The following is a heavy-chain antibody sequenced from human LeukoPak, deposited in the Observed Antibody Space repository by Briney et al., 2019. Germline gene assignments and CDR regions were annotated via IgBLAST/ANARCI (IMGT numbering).Heavy chain of an antibody. V-gene: IGHV4-38-2*02. CDR2: IYHSGST. Sequence: SETLSLTCTVSGYSISSGYYWGWIRQPPGKGLEWIGSIYHSGSTYYNPSLKSRVTISVDTSKNQFSLKLSSVTAADTAVYYCAGPYAGYSSGWYVVGYWGQGTLVTVSS. CDR1: GYSISSGYY. CDR3: AGPYAGYSSGWYVVGY. D-gene: IGHD6-19*01. J-gene: IGHJ4*02.